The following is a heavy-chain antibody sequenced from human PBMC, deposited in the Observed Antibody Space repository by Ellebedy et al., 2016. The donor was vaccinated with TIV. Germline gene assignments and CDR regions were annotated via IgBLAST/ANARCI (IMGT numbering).Heavy chain of an antibody. CDR2: ISPDGITK. CDR3: ARSDSFDD. CDR1: GLTFTSHA. V-gene: IGHV3-30*04. J-gene: IGHJ4*02. Sequence: GESLKISCAASGLTFTSHAMHWIRQAPGKGLEWVAVISPDGITKLYSNSVKGRFTISRDIYKNTLYLQMGSLSTDDTAVYYCARSDSFDDWGQGALVTVSS.